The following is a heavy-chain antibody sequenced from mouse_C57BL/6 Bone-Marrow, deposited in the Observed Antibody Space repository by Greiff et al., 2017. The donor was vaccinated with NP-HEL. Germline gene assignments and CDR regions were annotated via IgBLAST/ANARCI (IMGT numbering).Heavy chain of an antibody. Sequence: QVQLQQPGAELVKPGASVKLSCKASGYTFTSYWMHWVKQRPGQGLEWIGMIHPNSGSTNYNEKFKSKATLTVDKSSSTAYMQLSSLTSEDSAVYYCARGRYYYGSSSYAMDYWGQGTSVTVSS. D-gene: IGHD1-1*01. CDR2: IHPNSGST. V-gene: IGHV1-64*01. J-gene: IGHJ4*01. CDR1: GYTFTSYW. CDR3: ARGRYYYGSSSYAMDY.